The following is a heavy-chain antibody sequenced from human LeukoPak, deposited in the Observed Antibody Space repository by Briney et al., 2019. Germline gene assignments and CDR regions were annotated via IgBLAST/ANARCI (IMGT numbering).Heavy chain of an antibody. CDR1: GFTFSSYS. CDR3: ARGEIRPVYRSGHDY. Sequence: GGSLRLSCAASGFTFSSYSMNWVRQAPGKGLEWVSAISSNSSTIYYADSVKGRFTISRDNAKNSLYLQMNSLRAEDTAVYYSARGEIRPVYRSGHDYWGQGTPVTVSS. J-gene: IGHJ4*02. CDR2: ISSNSSTI. V-gene: IGHV3-48*01. D-gene: IGHD3-22*01.